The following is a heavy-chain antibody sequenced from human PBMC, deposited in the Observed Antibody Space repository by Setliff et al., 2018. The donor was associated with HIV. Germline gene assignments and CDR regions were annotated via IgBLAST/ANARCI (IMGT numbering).Heavy chain of an antibody. CDR1: GGSISSSSYY. D-gene: IGHD5-12*01. CDR3: ARKLDIVATIF. V-gene: IGHV4-39*01. CDR2: IYYSGST. J-gene: IGHJ4*02. Sequence: SETLSLTCTVSGGSISSSSYYWGWVRQPPGKGLEWIGSIYYSGSTYYNPSLKSRVTISVDTSKNQFSLKLSSVTAADTAVYYCARKLDIVATIFWGQGTLVTVSS.